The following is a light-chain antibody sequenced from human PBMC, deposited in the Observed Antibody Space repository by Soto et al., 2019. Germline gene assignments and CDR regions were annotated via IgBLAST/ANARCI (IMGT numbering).Light chain of an antibody. J-gene: IGKJ5*01. V-gene: IGKV3-15*01. CDR3: QQYNEWPPFT. CDR2: AAS. Sequence: EVVMTQSKVTLSVSPGERATLSCRASQSVRSNLAWYQQKPGQAPRLVIYAASTRATGIPDRFSGSVSGTEFTLTISSLQSEDFAVYYCQQYNEWPPFTFGQGTRLEI. CDR1: QSVRSN.